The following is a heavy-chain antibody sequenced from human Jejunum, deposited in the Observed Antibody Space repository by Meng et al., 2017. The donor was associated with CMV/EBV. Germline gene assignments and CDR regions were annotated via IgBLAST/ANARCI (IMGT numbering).Heavy chain of an antibody. CDR2: IYTGGST. D-gene: IGHD3-10*01. CDR3: AREGPPYGSDL. CDR1: GFSVSSNY. J-gene: IGHJ5*02. Sequence: CVASGFSVSSNYMTWVRQAPGKGLEWVSVIYTGGSTYYADFVKGRFTISRDNSKNTLYLQMNSLRAEDTAVYYCAREGPPYGSDLWGQGTLVTVSS. V-gene: IGHV3-53*01.